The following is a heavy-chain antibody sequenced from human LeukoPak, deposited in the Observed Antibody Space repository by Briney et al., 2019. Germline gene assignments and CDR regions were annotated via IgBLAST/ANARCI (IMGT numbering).Heavy chain of an antibody. CDR2: INHKGST. D-gene: IGHD1-1*01. CDR1: GGSFSGYY. Sequence: SETLSLTCAVYGGSFSGYYWSWIRQPPGKGRECIGEINHKGSTNYNPSLKSRVTISVDTSKNQFSLKLSPVTAADTAVYYCARGGFLDPFDPWGQGTLVTVSS. V-gene: IGHV4-34*01. CDR3: ARGGFLDPFDP. J-gene: IGHJ5*02.